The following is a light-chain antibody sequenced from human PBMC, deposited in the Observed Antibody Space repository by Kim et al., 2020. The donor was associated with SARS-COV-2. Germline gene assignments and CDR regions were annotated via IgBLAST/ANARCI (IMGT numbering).Light chain of an antibody. CDR1: SLRSYY. V-gene: IGLV3-19*01. CDR3: TSRDSNDNVV. CDR2: GKN. Sequence: VALGQTVRITCKGDSLRSYYATWYQQKPGQAPILVIYGKNNRPSGIPDRSSGSSAGNTASLTITGTQAGDEADYYCTSRDSNDNVVFGGGTQLTVL. J-gene: IGLJ2*01.